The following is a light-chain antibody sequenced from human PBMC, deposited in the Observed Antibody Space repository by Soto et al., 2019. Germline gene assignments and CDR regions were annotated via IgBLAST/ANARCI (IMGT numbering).Light chain of an antibody. CDR3: QHYGLSVT. V-gene: IGKV3-20*01. J-gene: IGKJ5*01. Sequence: EIVLTQSPGTLSLSPGERATLSCRASQSVSNNYLAWYQQKPGQAPRLLIYGASTRATGIPDRFSGSGSGTDFTLTVSRLEPEDFAVYYCQHYGLSVTFGQGTRLEIK. CDR2: GAS. CDR1: QSVSNNY.